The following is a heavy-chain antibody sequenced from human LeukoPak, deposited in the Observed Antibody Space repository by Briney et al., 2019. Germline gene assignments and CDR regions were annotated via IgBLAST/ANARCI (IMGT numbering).Heavy chain of an antibody. D-gene: IGHD6-6*01. J-gene: IGHJ4*02. CDR3: ARDRLYSSSSEDY. CDR1: EFTVSSNY. CDR2: IYSGGST. Sequence: SGGSLRLSCAASEFTVSSNYMSWVRQAPGKGLEWVSVIYSGGSTYYADSVKGRFTISRDNSKHTLYLQMNSLRVEDTAVYYCARDRLYSSSSEDYWGQGTLVTVSS. V-gene: IGHV3-53*01.